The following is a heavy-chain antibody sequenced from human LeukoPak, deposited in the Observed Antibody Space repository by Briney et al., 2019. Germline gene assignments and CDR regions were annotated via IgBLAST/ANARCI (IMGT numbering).Heavy chain of an antibody. CDR3: AREGIAAAGIDY. V-gene: IGHV3-48*01. D-gene: IGHD6-13*01. CDR1: GFTFSSYS. CDR2: ISSSSNTI. Sequence: GGSLRLSCAASGFTFSSYSMNWVRQAPGKGLEWVSYISSSSNTIYYADSVKGRFTISRDNAKNSLYLQMNSLRAEDTAVYYCAREGIAAAGIDYWGQGTLVTVSS. J-gene: IGHJ4*02.